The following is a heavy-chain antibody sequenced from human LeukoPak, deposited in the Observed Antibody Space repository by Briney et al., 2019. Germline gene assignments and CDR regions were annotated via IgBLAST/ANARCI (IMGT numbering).Heavy chain of an antibody. J-gene: IGHJ4*02. D-gene: IGHD6-19*01. CDR2: ITGSTRTT. CDR1: GFIFNAYG. V-gene: IGHV3-23*01. CDR3: AKDKARWLVRAHSRGY. Sequence: GGSLRLSCAASGFIFNAYGMSWVRQAPGQGLEWVSAITGSTRTTYYADSVKGRFTISRDNSRNTVYLQMTSLGAEDTAIYYCAKDKARWLVRAHSRGYWGQGTLVTVSS.